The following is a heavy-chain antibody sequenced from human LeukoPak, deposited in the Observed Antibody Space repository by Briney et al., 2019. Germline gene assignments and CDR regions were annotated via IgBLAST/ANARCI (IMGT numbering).Heavy chain of an antibody. CDR2: ISGSGGST. CDR3: AKLASVTMVRGVTVPHFDY. D-gene: IGHD3-10*01. Sequence: GASLRLSCAASGFTFSSYAMSWVRQAPGKGLEWVSAISGSGGSTYYADSVKGRFTLSRDNSKNTLYLQMNSLRAEDTAVYYCAKLASVTMVRGVTVPHFDYWGQGTLVTVSS. J-gene: IGHJ4*02. CDR1: GFTFSSYA. V-gene: IGHV3-23*01.